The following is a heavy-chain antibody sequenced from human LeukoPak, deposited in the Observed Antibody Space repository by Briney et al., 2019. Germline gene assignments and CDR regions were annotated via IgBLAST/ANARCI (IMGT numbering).Heavy chain of an antibody. V-gene: IGHV1-8*01. J-gene: IGHJ5*02. D-gene: IGHD2-15*01. CDR1: GYTFTSND. CDR3: ARGHRYCSGGSCYPKNWFDP. CDR2: MNPHSGNA. Sequence: ASVKVSCKASGYTFTSNDINWVRQAAGQGLEWMGWMNPHSGNAGYAQKFQGRVTMTRNTSISTAYMELSSLRSEDTAVYYCARGHRYCSGGSCYPKNWFDPWGQGTLVTVSS.